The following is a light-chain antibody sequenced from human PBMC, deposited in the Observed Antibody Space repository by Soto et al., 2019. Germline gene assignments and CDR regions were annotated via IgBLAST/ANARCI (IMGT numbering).Light chain of an antibody. Sequence: QSALTQPASVSGSPGQSITISCTGTSSDVGGYNYVSWYQQHPGKAPKLMIYEVSNRPSGVSNRFSGSKSGNTASLTISGLQAEDESEYFCSSDTSSTPYVVFGGGTKVTVL. J-gene: IGLJ2*01. CDR2: EVS. V-gene: IGLV2-14*01. CDR3: SSDTSSTPYVV. CDR1: SSDVGGYNY.